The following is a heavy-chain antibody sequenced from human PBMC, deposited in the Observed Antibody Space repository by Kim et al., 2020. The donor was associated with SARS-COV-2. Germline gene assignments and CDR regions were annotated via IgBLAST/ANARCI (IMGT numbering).Heavy chain of an antibody. J-gene: IGHJ6*02. CDR3: ARGFFYGSGSYYRSYYYGMDV. D-gene: IGHD3-10*01. CDR1: GGSISSGGYY. CDR2: IYYSGST. V-gene: IGHV4-31*03. Sequence: SETLSLTCTVSGGSISSGGYYWSWIRQHPGKGLEWIGYIYYSGSTYYNPSLKSRVTISVDTSQNQFSLKLSSVTAADTAVYYCARGFFYGSGSYYRSYYYGMDVWGQGTTVTVSS.